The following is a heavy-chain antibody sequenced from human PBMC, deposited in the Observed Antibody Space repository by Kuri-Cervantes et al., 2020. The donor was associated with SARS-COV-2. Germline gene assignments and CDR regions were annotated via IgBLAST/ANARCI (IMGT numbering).Heavy chain of an antibody. V-gene: IGHV4-39*01. CDR2: MYHSGST. CDR3: ARAHYDFWSGYYDLPFDY. Sequence: SETLSLTCTVSGGSISSSSYYWGWIRQPPGKGLEWIGSMYHSGSTYYNPSLKSRLTISVDTSKNQFSLKLSSVTAADTAVYYCARAHYDFWSGYYDLPFDYWGQGTLVTVSS. D-gene: IGHD3-3*01. CDR1: GGSISSSSYY. J-gene: IGHJ4*02.